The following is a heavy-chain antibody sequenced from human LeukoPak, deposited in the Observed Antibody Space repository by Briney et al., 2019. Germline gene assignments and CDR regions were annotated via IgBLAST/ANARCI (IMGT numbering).Heavy chain of an antibody. J-gene: IGHJ6*03. D-gene: IGHD3-10*01. CDR3: ARGSSYTMVRGVIISEVDYMDV. CDR1: GGSISSGSYY. V-gene: IGHV4-61*02. CDR2: IYTSGST. Sequence: PSETLSLTCTVSGGSISSGSYYWSWIRQPAGKGLEWIGRIYTSGSTNYNPSLKSRVTISVDTSKNQFSLKLSSVTAADTAVYYCARGSSYTMVRGVIISEVDYMDVWGKGTTVTISS.